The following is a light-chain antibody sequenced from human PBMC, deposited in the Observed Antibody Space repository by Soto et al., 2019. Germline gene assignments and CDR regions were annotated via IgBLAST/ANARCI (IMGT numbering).Light chain of an antibody. V-gene: IGKV1-27*01. J-gene: IGKJ4*01. CDR3: QKYNSAPLP. Sequence: DIQMTQSPSSVSASLGDRVTITCRASQGIGVYLAWFQQKPGNVPKLLIYAASTLQSGVPSRFSGSGSGTDFPLTISSLQPEDVATYYCQKYNSAPLPFGGGTKVEIK. CDR2: AAS. CDR1: QGIGVY.